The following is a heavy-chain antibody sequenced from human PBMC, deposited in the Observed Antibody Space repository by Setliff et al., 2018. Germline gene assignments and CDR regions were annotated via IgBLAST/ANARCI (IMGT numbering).Heavy chain of an antibody. CDR3: ARHKSNGSGSYPSLYMDV. CDR1: GGSISSGNYY. V-gene: IGHV4-39*01. J-gene: IGHJ6*03. CDR2: IYYSGST. Sequence: NPSETLSLTCRVSGGSISSGNYYWGLIRQPPGKGLEWVATIYYSGSTYSNPSLKSRLIISVDAPDSQFSVKLSSVTAADTAVYYCARHKSNGSGSYPSLYMDVWGKGIMVTVSS. D-gene: IGHD3-10*01.